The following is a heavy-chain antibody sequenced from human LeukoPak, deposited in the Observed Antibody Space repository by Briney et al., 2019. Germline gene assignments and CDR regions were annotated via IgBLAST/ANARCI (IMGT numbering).Heavy chain of an antibody. D-gene: IGHD6-19*01. V-gene: IGHV1-18*01. Sequence: ASVKVSCKASGYTFTNYGISWVRQAPGQGLEWMGWIGAYSGDTNYAQRLQGRVTMTTDTFTSIAYMELRSLRSDDTAVYYCARDPVAGAYYYYGMDVWGQGTTVTVSS. CDR1: GYTFTNYG. CDR3: ARDPVAGAYYYYGMDV. CDR2: IGAYSGDT. J-gene: IGHJ6*02.